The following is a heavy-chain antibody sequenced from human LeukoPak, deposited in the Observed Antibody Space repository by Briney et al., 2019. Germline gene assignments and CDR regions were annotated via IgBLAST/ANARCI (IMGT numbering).Heavy chain of an antibody. J-gene: IGHJ6*02. Sequence: GGSLRLSCSASGFTFSSYAMHWVRQAPGKGLEYVSAISSNGGSTYYADSVKGRFTISRDNYKNTLYLQMSSLRAEDTAVYYCVKSVTRGYYYYGMDVWGQGTTVTVSS. CDR2: ISSNGGST. V-gene: IGHV3-64D*06. CDR3: VKSVTRGYYYYGMDV. D-gene: IGHD4-17*01. CDR1: GFTFSSYA.